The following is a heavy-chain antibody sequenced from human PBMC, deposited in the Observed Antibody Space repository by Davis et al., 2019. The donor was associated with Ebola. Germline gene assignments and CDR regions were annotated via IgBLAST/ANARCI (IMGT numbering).Heavy chain of an antibody. CDR2: INAGNGNT. D-gene: IGHD2-15*01. CDR3: ARERPSGWSSLDY. J-gene: IGHJ4*02. CDR1: GYTFTRYA. Sequence: AASVKVSCKASGYTFTRYAMHWVRQAPGQRLEWMGWINAGNGNTKYSQKFQGRVTITRDTSASTAYMELSSLRSEDTAVYYCARERPSGWSSLDYWGQGTLVTVSS. V-gene: IGHV1-3*01.